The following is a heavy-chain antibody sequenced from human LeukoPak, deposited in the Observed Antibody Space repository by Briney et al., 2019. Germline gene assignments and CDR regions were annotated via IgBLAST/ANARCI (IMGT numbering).Heavy chain of an antibody. D-gene: IGHD6-6*01. CDR3: ARGREQLVREYYYYGMDV. V-gene: IGHV1-18*01. Sequence: ASVNVSCKASGYTFTSYGISWVRQAPGQGLEWMGWISAYNGNTNYAQKLQGRVTMTTDTSTSTAYMELRSLRSDDTAVYYCARGREQLVREYYYYGMDVWGQGTTVTVSS. J-gene: IGHJ6*02. CDR2: ISAYNGNT. CDR1: GYTFTSYG.